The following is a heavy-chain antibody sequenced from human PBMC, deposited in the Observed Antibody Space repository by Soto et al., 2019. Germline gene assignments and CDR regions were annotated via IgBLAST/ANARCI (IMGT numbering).Heavy chain of an antibody. Sequence: PSGTLSLTCTVSGGSISSYYWSWFRQPPGKGLEWIGYIYYSGSTNYNPSLKSRVTISVDTSKNQFSLKLSSVTAADTAVYYCARHDSGYDYPYYYMDVWGKGTTVTVSS. V-gene: IGHV4-59*08. CDR3: ARHDSGYDYPYYYMDV. D-gene: IGHD5-12*01. CDR2: IYYSGST. J-gene: IGHJ6*03. CDR1: GGSISSYY.